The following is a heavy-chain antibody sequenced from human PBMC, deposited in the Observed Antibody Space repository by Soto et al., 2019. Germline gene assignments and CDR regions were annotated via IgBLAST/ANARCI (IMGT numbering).Heavy chain of an antibody. CDR2: ISYDGSNK. CDR3: ARESRRYSSSWFYFDY. D-gene: IGHD6-13*01. J-gene: IGHJ4*02. Sequence: QVQLVESGGGVVQPGRSLRLSCAASGFTFSSYAMHWVRQAPGKGLEWVAVISYDGSNKYYADSVKGRFTISRDNSKNTLYLKMNSLRAEDTAVYYCARESRRYSSSWFYFDYWGQGTLVTVSS. V-gene: IGHV3-30-3*01. CDR1: GFTFSSYA.